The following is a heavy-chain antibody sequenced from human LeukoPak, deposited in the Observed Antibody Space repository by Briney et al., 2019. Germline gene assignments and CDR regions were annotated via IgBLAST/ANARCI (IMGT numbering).Heavy chain of an antibody. CDR3: ARFNGYCSSTSCYTDAFDI. J-gene: IGHJ3*02. Sequence: SETLSLSCAVYGGSSSGYYWSWIRQPPGKRLEWIGEINHSGSTNYNPSLKSRVTISVDTSKNQFSLKLSSVTAADTAVYYCARFNGYCSSTSCYTDAFDIWGQGTMVTVSS. CDR2: INHSGST. CDR1: GGSSSGYY. D-gene: IGHD2-2*02. V-gene: IGHV4-34*01.